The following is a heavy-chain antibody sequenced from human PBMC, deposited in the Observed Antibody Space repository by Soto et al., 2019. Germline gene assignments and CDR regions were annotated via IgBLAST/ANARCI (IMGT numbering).Heavy chain of an antibody. D-gene: IGHD2-15*01. V-gene: IGHV1-18*01. CDR1: GYTFTSYG. CDR2: ISAYNGNT. Sequence: WASVKVSCKASGYTFTSYGISWVRQAPGQGLEWMGWISAYNGNTNYAQKLQGRVTMTTDTSTSTAYMELRSLRSDDTAVYYCARQYCSGGSCYSGGIDNWFDPWGQGTLVTVSS. CDR3: ARQYCSGGSCYSGGIDNWFDP. J-gene: IGHJ5*02.